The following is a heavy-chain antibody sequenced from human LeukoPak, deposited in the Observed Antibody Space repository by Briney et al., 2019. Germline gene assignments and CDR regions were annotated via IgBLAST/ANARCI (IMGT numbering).Heavy chain of an antibody. CDR3: AKDRLGYSYGQGYFDY. J-gene: IGHJ4*02. CDR1: GFTFSSYS. D-gene: IGHD5-18*01. V-gene: IGHV3-21*01. Sequence: GGSLRLSCAASGFTFSSYSMNWVRQAPGKGLEWVSSISSSSSYIYYADSVKGRFTISRDNSKNTLYLQMNSLRAEDTAVYYCAKDRLGYSYGQGYFDYWGQGTLVTVSS. CDR2: ISSSSSYI.